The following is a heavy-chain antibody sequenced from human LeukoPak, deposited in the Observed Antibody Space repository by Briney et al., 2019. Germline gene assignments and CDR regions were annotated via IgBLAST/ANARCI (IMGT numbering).Heavy chain of an antibody. CDR3: AREGCSSTSCYTSMVGYYYYGMDV. CDR2: ISSSGSTI. Sequence: GGSLRLSCAASGFTFSSYEMNWVRQAPGKGREWVSYISSSGSTIYYADSVKGRFTISRDNAKNSLHLQMNSLRAEDTAVYYCAREGCSSTSCYTSMVGYYYYGMDVWGQGTTVTVSS. V-gene: IGHV3-48*03. CDR1: GFTFSSYE. D-gene: IGHD2-2*02. J-gene: IGHJ6*02.